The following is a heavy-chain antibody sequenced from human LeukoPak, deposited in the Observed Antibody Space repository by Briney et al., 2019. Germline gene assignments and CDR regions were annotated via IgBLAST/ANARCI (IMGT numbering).Heavy chain of an antibody. J-gene: IGHJ5*02. D-gene: IGHD3-3*01. CDR2: ISYDGSNK. Sequence: PGGSLRLSCAASGFTFSSYGMHWVRQAPGKGLEWVAVISYDGSNKYYADSVKGRFTISRDNSKNTLYLQMNSLRAEDTAVYYCAKVGDDTIFGVVIDSWFDPWGQGTLVTVSS. CDR3: AKVGDDTIFGVVIDSWFDP. CDR1: GFTFSSYG. V-gene: IGHV3-30*18.